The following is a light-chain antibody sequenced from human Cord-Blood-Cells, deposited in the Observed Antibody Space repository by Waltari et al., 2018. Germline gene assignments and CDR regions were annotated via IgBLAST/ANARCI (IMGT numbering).Light chain of an antibody. CDR1: QSVSSSY. Sequence: EIVLTQSPGTLSLSPGERATLSCRASQSVSSSYLAWYQQKPGKAPRLLIYGASSRATAIPDRFSGSGSGTYFTLTISRLEPEDFSVYYCHQYGSSPPRTFGQGTKVEIK. CDR2: GAS. J-gene: IGKJ1*01. CDR3: HQYGSSPPRT. V-gene: IGKV3-20*01.